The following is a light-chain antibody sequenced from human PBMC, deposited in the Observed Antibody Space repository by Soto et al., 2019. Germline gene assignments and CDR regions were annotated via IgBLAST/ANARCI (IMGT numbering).Light chain of an antibody. CDR3: ASYTSSSTSVI. V-gene: IGLV2-14*01. J-gene: IGLJ7*01. Sequence: QSALTQPASVSGSPGQSITISCTGTSSDVGGYKYVSWYQQHPDKAPKLIIFEVSNRPSGISSRFSGSKSGNTGSLTISGLQAEDEADYYCASYTSSSTSVIFGRGTQLTVL. CDR1: SSDVGGYKY. CDR2: EVS.